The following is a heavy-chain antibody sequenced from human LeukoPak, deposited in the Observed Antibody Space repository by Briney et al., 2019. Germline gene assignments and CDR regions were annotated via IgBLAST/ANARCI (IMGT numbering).Heavy chain of an antibody. CDR2: ISYDGNSK. D-gene: IGHD7-27*01. J-gene: IGHJ5*02. V-gene: IGHV3-30*03. CDR3: ARDLSSAPHDENWAANRFDP. CDR1: GFTFSSYA. Sequence: GGSLRLSCAASGFTFSSYAMSWVRQAPGKGLEWLAIISYDGNSKFYADSVKDRFTVSRDNSKNTLYLQMSSLTTEDTAVYYCARDLSSAPHDENWAANRFDPWGQGTLVTVSS.